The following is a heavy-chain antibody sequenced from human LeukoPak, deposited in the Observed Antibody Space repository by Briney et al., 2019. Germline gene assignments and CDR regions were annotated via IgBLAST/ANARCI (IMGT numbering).Heavy chain of an antibody. V-gene: IGHV1-2*02. CDR2: INPNSGDT. J-gene: IGHJ5*02. CDR1: GYTFTAYY. Sequence: GASVKVSCKASGYTFTAYYMNWVRQAPGQGLEWMGWINPNSGDTVYAQKFQGRVTMTRDTSISTAYMDLSRLSSDDPAVYYCARNYCSSNACYDYFDPWGQGTLVAVSS. D-gene: IGHD2-2*01. CDR3: ARNYCSSNACYDYFDP.